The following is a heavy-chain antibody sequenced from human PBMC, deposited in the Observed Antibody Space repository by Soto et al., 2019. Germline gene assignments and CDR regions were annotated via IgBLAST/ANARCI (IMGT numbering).Heavy chain of an antibody. J-gene: IGHJ6*02. Sequence: ASVKVSCKASGGTFSSYAISWVRQAPGQGLEWMGGIIPIFGTANYAQKFQGRVTITADKSTSTAYMELSSLRSEDTAVYYCARNDRTIFGVVIAAYYFGMDVWGQGTTVTVYS. CDR1: GGTFSSYA. V-gene: IGHV1-69*06. D-gene: IGHD3-3*01. CDR3: ARNDRTIFGVVIAAYYFGMDV. CDR2: IIPIFGTA.